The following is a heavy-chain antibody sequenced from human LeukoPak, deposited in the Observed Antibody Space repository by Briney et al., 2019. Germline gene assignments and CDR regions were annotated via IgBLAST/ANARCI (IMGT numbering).Heavy chain of an antibody. V-gene: IGHV3-23*01. D-gene: IGHD3-10*01. CDR1: GFTFSSAW. CDR3: ARVGMGFGEPIPY. CDR2: ISGSGSST. Sequence: GGSLRLSCAASGFTFSSAWMSWVRQAPGKGLEWVSTISGSGSSTYYADSVKGRFAISRDNSENRLFLLMNSLRAEDTAVYYCARVGMGFGEPIPYWGQGTLVTVSS. J-gene: IGHJ4*02.